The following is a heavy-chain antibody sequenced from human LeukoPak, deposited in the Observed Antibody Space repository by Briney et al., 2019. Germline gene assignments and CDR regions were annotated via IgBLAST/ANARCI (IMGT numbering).Heavy chain of an antibody. CDR3: ARASVGYSSSSGYYYMDV. CDR1: GYTFTSYY. J-gene: IGHJ6*03. CDR2: INPSGGST. V-gene: IGHV1-46*01. Sequence: ASVKVSCKASGYTFTSYYMHWVRQAPGQGLEWMGIINPSGGSTSYAQKFQGRVTMTRDMSTSTVYMGLSSLRSEDTAVYYCARASVGYSSSSGYYYMDVWGKGTTVTVSS. D-gene: IGHD6-6*01.